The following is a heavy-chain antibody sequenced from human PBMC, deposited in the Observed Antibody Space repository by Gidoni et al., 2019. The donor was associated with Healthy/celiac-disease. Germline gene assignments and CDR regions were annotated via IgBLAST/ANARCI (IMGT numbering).Heavy chain of an antibody. Sequence: EVQLVESGGGLVQPGGSLRLSCAASGFTVRSNYMSWVRQAPGKGLEWVSVIYSGGSTYYADSVKGRFTISRHNSKNTLYLQMNSLRAEDTAVYYCARGIAARNYYYYGMDVWGQGTTVTVSS. V-gene: IGHV3-53*04. D-gene: IGHD6-6*01. CDR3: ARGIAARNYYYYGMDV. J-gene: IGHJ6*02. CDR1: GFTVRSNY. CDR2: IYSGGST.